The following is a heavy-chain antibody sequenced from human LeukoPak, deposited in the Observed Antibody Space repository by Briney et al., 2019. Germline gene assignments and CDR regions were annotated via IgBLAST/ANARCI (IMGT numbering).Heavy chain of an antibody. Sequence: GGSLRLSCVASGFTFSSYWLHWVRQAPGKGLVWVSHINNDGSYATYAESVKGRFTISRDNAKNTLFPQMNSLRAEDTAVYYCARINYEGDSWGQGTLVTVSS. V-gene: IGHV3-74*01. J-gene: IGHJ4*02. D-gene: IGHD3-16*01. CDR3: ARINYEGDS. CDR2: INNDGSYA. CDR1: GFTFSSYW.